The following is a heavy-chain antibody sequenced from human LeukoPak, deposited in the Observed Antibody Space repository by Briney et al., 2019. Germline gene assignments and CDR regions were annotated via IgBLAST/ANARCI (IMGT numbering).Heavy chain of an antibody. V-gene: IGHV1-46*01. CDR3: ARGPGRYYFDY. J-gene: IGHJ4*02. Sequence: GASVKVSCKASGYTFTGYYMHWVRQAPGQGLEWMGIINPSGGSTTYAQKFQGRVTMTRDTSTSTVYMELSSLRSEDTALYYCARGPGRYYFDYWGQGTLVTVSS. CDR1: GYTFTGYY. CDR2: INPSGGST.